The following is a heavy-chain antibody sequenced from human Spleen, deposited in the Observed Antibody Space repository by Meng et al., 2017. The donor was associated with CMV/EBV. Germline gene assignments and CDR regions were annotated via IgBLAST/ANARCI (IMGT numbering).Heavy chain of an antibody. D-gene: IGHD3-10*01. CDR2: IRYDGSNT. V-gene: IGHV3-30*02. CDR1: GFSLSKFG. J-gene: IGHJ4*02. Sequence: GESLKISCVASGFSLSKFGIHWVRQAPGKGLEWLSFIRYDGSNTSYSDSVKGRFTISRHNSENTLYLQINSLRVKDTAMYYCAKLPFKGSGPYYWGQGTLVTVSS. CDR3: AKLPFKGSGPYY.